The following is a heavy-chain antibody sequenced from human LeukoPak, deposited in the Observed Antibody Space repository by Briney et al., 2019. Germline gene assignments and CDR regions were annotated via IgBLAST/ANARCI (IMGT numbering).Heavy chain of an antibody. J-gene: IGHJ4*02. CDR3: ARLGSQGGVAALDY. Sequence: GGSLRLSCAASGFTFTSYGIHWVRQAPGKGLEWVAVISSDGNNTYYADSVKGRFTISRDNSKNTLYLQMNSLRAEDTAVYYCARLGSQGGVAALDYWGQGTLVTVSS. CDR2: ISSDGNNT. V-gene: IGHV3-30*03. D-gene: IGHD6-25*01. CDR1: GFTFTSYG.